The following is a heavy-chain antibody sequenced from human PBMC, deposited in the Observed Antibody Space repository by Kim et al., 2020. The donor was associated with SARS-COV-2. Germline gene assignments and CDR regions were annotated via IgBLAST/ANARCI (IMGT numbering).Heavy chain of an antibody. V-gene: IGHV3-23*01. CDR2: ISGSGGTT. CDR3: AKDLHYYGSGSYYFPIDY. J-gene: IGHJ4*02. Sequence: GGSLRLSCAASGFTFSSYAMSWVRQAPGKGLEWVSAISGSGGTTYYADLVKGRFTIPRDTSKTTLYLQMNSLRPEDTAVYYCAKDLHYYGSGSYYFPIDYWGQEGLVTVSS. D-gene: IGHD3-10*01. CDR1: GFTFSSYA.